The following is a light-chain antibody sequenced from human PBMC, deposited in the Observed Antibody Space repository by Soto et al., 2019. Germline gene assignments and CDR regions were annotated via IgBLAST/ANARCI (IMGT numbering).Light chain of an antibody. Sequence: EIVLTQSPATLSLSPGERATLSCRASQSVRSSLGWYQQIPGQAPSLLIYDASNRATGIPARFSGSGSGTEFTLTISSLEPEDFAVYYCQQRSNWPRTFGQGTKLEIK. J-gene: IGKJ2*01. CDR1: QSVRSS. CDR2: DAS. CDR3: QQRSNWPRT. V-gene: IGKV3-11*01.